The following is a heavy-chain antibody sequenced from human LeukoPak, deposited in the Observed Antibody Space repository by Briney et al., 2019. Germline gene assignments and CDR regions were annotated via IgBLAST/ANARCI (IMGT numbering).Heavy chain of an antibody. Sequence: GGSLRLSCAASGFTFSSYAMHWVRQAPGKGLEWVAVISYDGSNKYYADSVKGRFTISRDNSKNTLYLQMNSLRAEDAAVYYCARSHSSGWYSAGLPFGPWGQGTLVTVSS. CDR2: ISYDGSNK. D-gene: IGHD6-19*01. CDR1: GFTFSSYA. CDR3: ARSHSSGWYSAGLPFGP. J-gene: IGHJ5*02. V-gene: IGHV3-30-3*01.